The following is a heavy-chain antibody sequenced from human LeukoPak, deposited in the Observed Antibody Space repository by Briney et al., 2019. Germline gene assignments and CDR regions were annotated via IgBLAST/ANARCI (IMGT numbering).Heavy chain of an antibody. V-gene: IGHV3-23*01. Sequence: GGSLRLSCVASGFTFSSYAMSWVRQAPGKGLEWVSAISGSGGSTYYADSVKGRFTISRDNSKNTLYLQMNSLRAEDTAVYYCAAGRSVAVTYFDYWGQGTLVTVSS. D-gene: IGHD4-23*01. CDR1: GFTFSSYA. J-gene: IGHJ4*02. CDR3: AAGRSVAVTYFDY. CDR2: ISGSGGST.